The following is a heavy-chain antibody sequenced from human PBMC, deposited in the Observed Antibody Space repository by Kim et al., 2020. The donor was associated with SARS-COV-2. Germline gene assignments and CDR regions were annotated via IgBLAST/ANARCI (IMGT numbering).Heavy chain of an antibody. CDR2: INHTGGT. D-gene: IGHD3-10*01. J-gene: IGHJ4*02. V-gene: IGHV4-34*01. Sequence: SETLSLTCAVYGGSFSGYYWSWIRQPPGKGLEWIGEINHTGGTNYNPSLKSRVTISVDTSKHQFSLKLGSVTAADTAVYYCAGEVDYHGSGSLWGQGTL. CDR1: GGSFSGYY. CDR3: AGEVDYHGSGSL.